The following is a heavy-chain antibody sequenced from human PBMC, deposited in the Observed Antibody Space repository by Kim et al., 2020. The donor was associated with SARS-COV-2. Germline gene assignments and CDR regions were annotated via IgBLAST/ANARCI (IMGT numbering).Heavy chain of an antibody. CDR1: GGSFSGYY. D-gene: IGHD3-9*01. CDR2: INHSGST. CDR3: ARSYDILTGYYSGYFDY. J-gene: IGHJ4*03. Sequence: SETLSLTCAVYGGSFSGYYWSWIRQPPGKGLEWIGEINHSGSTNYNPSLKSRVTISVDTSKNQFSLKLSSVTAADTAVYYCARSYDILTGYYSGYFDYWG. V-gene: IGHV4-34*01.